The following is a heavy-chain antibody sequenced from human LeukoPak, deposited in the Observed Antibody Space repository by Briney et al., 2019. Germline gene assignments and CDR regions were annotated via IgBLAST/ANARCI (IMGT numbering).Heavy chain of an antibody. D-gene: IGHD2-21*02. J-gene: IGHJ4*02. Sequence: GGSLRLSCVASGFTFSTYGMHWVRQAPGKGLEWVAFLRYDGSNKFYADSVKGRFTISRDNAKNSLYLQMNSLRAEDTAVYYCARAIVVVTGPFDYWGQGTLVTVSS. CDR2: LRYDGSNK. CDR3: ARAIVVVTGPFDY. CDR1: GFTFSTYG. V-gene: IGHV3-30*02.